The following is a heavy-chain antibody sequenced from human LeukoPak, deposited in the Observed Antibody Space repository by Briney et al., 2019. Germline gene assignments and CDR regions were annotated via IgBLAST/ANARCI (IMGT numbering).Heavy chain of an antibody. J-gene: IGHJ4*02. V-gene: IGHV4-61*01. D-gene: IGHD2-15*01. Sequence: SETLSLTCTVSGGSVSSGSYYWSWIRQPPGKGLEWIGYIYYSGSTNYNPSLKSRVTISVDTSKNRFSLKLSSVTAADTAVYYCASAPARYCSGGSCYSPFDYWGQGTLVTVSS. CDR1: GGSVSSGSYY. CDR2: IYYSGST. CDR3: ASAPARYCSGGSCYSPFDY.